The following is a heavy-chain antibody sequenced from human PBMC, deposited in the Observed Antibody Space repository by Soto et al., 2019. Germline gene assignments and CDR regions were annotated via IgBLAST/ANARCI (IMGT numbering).Heavy chain of an antibody. CDR2: IYYTGTT. CDR3: ARLGGFYQSLDS. J-gene: IGHJ5*01. CDR1: GGSISSYY. D-gene: IGHD3-22*01. Sequence: SETLSLTCTVSGGSISSYYWSWIRQPPGKGLEWIGYIYYTGTTTYNPSIKSRVTISVDSSKNQFSLNLTSVSAADTAVYYCARLGGFYQSLDSWGQGALVTVS. V-gene: IGHV4-59*08.